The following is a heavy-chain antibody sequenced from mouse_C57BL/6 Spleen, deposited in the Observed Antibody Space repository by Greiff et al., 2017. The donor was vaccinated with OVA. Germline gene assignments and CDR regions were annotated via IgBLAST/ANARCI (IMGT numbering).Heavy chain of an antibody. CDR2: IDPSDSYT. J-gene: IGHJ4*01. CDR1: GYTFTSYW. CDR3: ARDETAMDY. Sequence: QVQLQQPGAELVMPGASVKLSCKASGYTFTSYWMHWVKQRPGQGLEWIGEIDPSDSYTNYNQKLKGKSTLTVDKSSSTAYMQLSRLTSEDSAVYYSARDETAMDYWGQGTSVTVSS. V-gene: IGHV1-69*01.